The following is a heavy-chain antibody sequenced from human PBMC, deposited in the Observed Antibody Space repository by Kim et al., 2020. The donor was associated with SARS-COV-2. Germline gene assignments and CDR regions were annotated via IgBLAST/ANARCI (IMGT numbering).Heavy chain of an antibody. CDR3: AKDTLVSRRSLRFLEWLQNLRHNWFDP. Sequence: GGSLRLSCAASGFTFSSYGMHWVRQAPGKGLEWVAVISYDGSNKYYADSVKGRFTISRDNSKNTLYLQMNSLRAEDTAVYYCAKDTLVSRRSLRFLEWLQNLRHNWFDPWGQGTLVTVSS. D-gene: IGHD3-3*01. V-gene: IGHV3-30*18. CDR1: GFTFSSYG. J-gene: IGHJ5*02. CDR2: ISYDGSNK.